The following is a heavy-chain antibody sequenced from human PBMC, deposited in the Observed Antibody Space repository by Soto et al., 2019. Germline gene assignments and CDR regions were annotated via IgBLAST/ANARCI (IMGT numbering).Heavy chain of an antibody. CDR1: GGSISSGGYY. V-gene: IGHV4-31*03. CDR3: ARTDMQTTQVYGDYANDAFDI. Sequence: QVQLQESGPGLVKPSQTLSLTCTVSGGSISSGGYYWSWIRQHPGKGLEWIGYIYYSGSTYYNPSLKSRVTISVDTSKNQFSLKLSSVTAADTAVYYCARTDMQTTQVYGDYANDAFDIWGQGTMVTVSS. CDR2: IYYSGST. D-gene: IGHD4-17*01. J-gene: IGHJ3*02.